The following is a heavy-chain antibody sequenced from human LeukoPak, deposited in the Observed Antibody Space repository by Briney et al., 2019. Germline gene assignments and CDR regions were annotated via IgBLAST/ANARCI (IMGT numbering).Heavy chain of an antibody. V-gene: IGHV4-39*01. CDR3: ASLLNGGVSHWFDP. CDR1: GGSISSSNTY. CDR2: IYYSGST. Sequence: SETLSLTCTASGGSISSSNTYWGWIRQPPGKGLEWIATIYYSGSTYYNPSLKSRVTMSVDASKNQFSLKLSSVTAADTAVYYCASLLNGGVSHWFDPWGQGILVTVSS. J-gene: IGHJ5*02. D-gene: IGHD7-27*01.